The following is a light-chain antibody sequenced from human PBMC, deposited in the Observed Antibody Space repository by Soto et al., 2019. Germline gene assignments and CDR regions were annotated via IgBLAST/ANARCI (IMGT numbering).Light chain of an antibody. V-gene: IGLV3-21*04. Sequence: SYELTQPPSESVAPGETASITCGGDKIGRKSVHWYQQRPGQAPVLVMYYDNDRPSEIPERFSGSNPGNTATLSISRVEAGDEADYYCQVWDSSSDHYVFGTGTKLTVL. CDR2: YDN. J-gene: IGLJ1*01. CDR1: KIGRKS. CDR3: QVWDSSSDHYV.